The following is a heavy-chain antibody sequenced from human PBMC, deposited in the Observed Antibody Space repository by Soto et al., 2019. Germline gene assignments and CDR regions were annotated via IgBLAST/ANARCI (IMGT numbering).Heavy chain of an antibody. CDR3: AKDRKRYQLPDF. CDR2: IWYDGSNK. D-gene: IGHD2-2*01. CDR1: GFTFSSYG. J-gene: IGHJ4*02. Sequence: QVQLVESGGGVVQPGRSLRLSCAASGFTFSSYGMHWVRQPPGKGLEWVAVIWYDGSNKYYADSVKGRFTISRDNFKNTLSLQMNSLRAEDTAVYYCAKDRKRYQLPDFWGQGTLVTVSS. V-gene: IGHV3-33*06.